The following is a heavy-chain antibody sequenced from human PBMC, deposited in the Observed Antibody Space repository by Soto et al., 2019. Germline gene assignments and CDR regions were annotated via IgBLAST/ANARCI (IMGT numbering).Heavy chain of an antibody. CDR1: GFTFSSYW. CDR2: IKHDGSEK. Sequence: EVQLVESGGGLVQPGGSLRLSCAASGFTFSSYWMSWVRQAPGKGLEWVANIKHDGSEKYYVDSVKGRFTISRDNAKNSLYLQMNSLRAEDTAVYYCARDRDYGGSYFDYWGQGTLVTVSS. J-gene: IGHJ4*02. V-gene: IGHV3-7*03. CDR3: ARDRDYGGSYFDY. D-gene: IGHD4-17*01.